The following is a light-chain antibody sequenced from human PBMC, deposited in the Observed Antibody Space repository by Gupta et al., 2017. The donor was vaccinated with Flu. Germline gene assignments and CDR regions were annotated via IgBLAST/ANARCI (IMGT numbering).Light chain of an antibody. CDR1: QSIGDY. V-gene: IGKV1-39*01. Sequence: DIQMTQSPSFLSASVGDRVTITCRASQSIGDYLNWYQQKPGRAPKLLIYTASSLQSGVPSRFNGSGYGTDFTLTISSLQPEDFATYFCQQSYSIPFTFGPGTKVDFK. CDR2: TAS. J-gene: IGKJ3*01. CDR3: QQSYSIPFT.